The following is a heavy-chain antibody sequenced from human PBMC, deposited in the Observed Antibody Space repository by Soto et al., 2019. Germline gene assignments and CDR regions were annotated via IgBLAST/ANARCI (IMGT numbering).Heavy chain of an antibody. Sequence: ASVKVSCKASGGTFSSYTISWVRQAPGQGLEWMGRIIPILGIANYAQKFQGRVTITADKSTSTAYMELSSLRSEDTAVYYCARGKQQQLVPYYMDVWGKGTTVTVSS. J-gene: IGHJ6*03. V-gene: IGHV1-69*02. D-gene: IGHD6-13*01. CDR1: GGTFSSYT. CDR2: IIPILGIA. CDR3: ARGKQQQLVPYYMDV.